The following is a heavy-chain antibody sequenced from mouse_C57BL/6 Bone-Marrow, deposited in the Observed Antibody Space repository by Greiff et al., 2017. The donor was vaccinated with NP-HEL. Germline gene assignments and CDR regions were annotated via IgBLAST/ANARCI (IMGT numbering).Heavy chain of an antibody. J-gene: IGHJ3*01. V-gene: IGHV1-42*01. CDR1: GYSFTGYY. Sequence: VQLQQSGPELVKPGASVKISCKASGYSFTGYYMNWVKQSPEKSLEWIGEINPSTGGTTYNQKFKAKATLTVDKSSSTAYMQLKSLTSEDSAVYYCAREGGLRGPAWFAYWGQGILVTVSA. D-gene: IGHD2-4*01. CDR3: AREGGLRGPAWFAY. CDR2: INPSTGGT.